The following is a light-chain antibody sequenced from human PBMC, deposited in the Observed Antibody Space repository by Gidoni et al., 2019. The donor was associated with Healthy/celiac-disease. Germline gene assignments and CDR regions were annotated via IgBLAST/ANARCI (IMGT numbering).Light chain of an antibody. CDR1: QSVSSY. Sequence: EIVLTQSPATLSLSPGERAPLSCRASQSVSSYLAWYQQKPGQAPRLLIYDASNRATGIPARFSGSGSGTDFTLTISSLEPEDFAVYYCQQRSNWPRWTFXPXTKVEIK. V-gene: IGKV3-11*01. CDR2: DAS. CDR3: QQRSNWPRWT. J-gene: IGKJ1*01.